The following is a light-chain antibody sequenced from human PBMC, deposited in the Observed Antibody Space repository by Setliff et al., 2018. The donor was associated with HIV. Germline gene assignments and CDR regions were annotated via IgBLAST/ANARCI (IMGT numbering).Light chain of an antibody. CDR2: EVT. CDR3: SSYTSSSPYV. Sequence: QSALTQPASVSGSPGQSITISRTGTSSDIGGYNFVSWYQHHPGKAPKLMIYEVTNRPSGVSNRFSGSKSGNTASLTNSGLQADDEADYYCSSYTSSSPYVFGTGTKVTVL. V-gene: IGLV2-14*01. CDR1: SSDIGGYNF. J-gene: IGLJ1*01.